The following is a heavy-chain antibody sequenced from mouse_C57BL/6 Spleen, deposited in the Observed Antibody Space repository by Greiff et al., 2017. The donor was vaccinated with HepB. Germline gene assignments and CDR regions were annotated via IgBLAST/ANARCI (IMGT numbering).Heavy chain of an antibody. V-gene: IGHV1-82*01. J-gene: IGHJ4*01. CDR2: ISPGDGDT. CDR1: GYAFSSSW. CDR3: ARGGGYYAMDY. Sequence: VQLQQSGPELVKPGASVKISCKASGYAFSSSWMNWVKQRPGKGLEWIGRISPGDGDTNYNGKFKGKATLTADKSSSTAYMQLSSLTSEDSAVYFGARGGGYYAMDYWGQGTSVTVSS.